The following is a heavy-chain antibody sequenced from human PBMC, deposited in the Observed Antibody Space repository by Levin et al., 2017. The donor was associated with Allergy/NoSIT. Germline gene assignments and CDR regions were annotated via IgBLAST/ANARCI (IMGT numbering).Heavy chain of an antibody. CDR2: IRSKAYGGTT. CDR3: TRGPPAATPYYDFWSGEAYFDY. Sequence: PGGSLRLSCTASGFTFGDYAMSWFRQAPGKGLEWVGFIRSKAYGGTTEYAASVKGRFTISRDDSKSIAYLQMNSLKTEDTAVYYCTRGPPAATPYYDFWSGEAYFDYWGQGTLVTVSS. CDR1: GFTFGDYA. J-gene: IGHJ4*02. V-gene: IGHV3-49*03. D-gene: IGHD3-3*01.